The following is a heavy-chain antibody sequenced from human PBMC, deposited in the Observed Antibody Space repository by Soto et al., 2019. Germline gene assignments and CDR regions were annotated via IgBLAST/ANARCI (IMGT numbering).Heavy chain of an antibody. CDR2: IYYSGST. J-gene: IGHJ6*03. V-gene: IGHV4-59*08. CDR3: ARRNYDFWSGPYYMDV. CDR1: GGSISSYY. Sequence: SETLSLTCTVSGGSISSYYWSWIRQPSGKGLEWIGYIYYSGSTNYNPSLKSRVTISVDTSKNQFSLKLSSVTAADTAVYYCARRNYDFWSGPYYMDVWGKGTTVTVSS. D-gene: IGHD3-3*01.